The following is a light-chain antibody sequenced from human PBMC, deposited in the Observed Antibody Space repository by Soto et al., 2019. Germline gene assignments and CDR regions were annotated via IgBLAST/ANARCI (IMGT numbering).Light chain of an antibody. CDR2: GAS. V-gene: IGKV3-15*01. CDR3: QQYKNWPPLT. J-gene: IGKJ4*01. CDR1: QSVSSN. Sequence: EIVMTQSPATLSVXPGETATLSCRASQSVSSNLAWYQQKPGQAPSLLIYGASTRATDIPPRFSGSGSGTEFTLTITSLQSEDFAVYYCQQYKNWPPLTFGGGTKVDIK.